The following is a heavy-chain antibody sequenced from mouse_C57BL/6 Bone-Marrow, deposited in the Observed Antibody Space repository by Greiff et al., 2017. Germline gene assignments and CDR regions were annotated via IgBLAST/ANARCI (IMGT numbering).Heavy chain of an antibody. CDR3: ARCYYGSSHY. CDR2: IYPRSGTT. CDR1: GYTFTSYG. D-gene: IGHD1-1*01. J-gene: IGHJ2*01. V-gene: IGHV1-81*01. Sequence: QVQLKQSGAELARPGASVKLFCKASGYTFTSYGISWVKQRTGQGLEWIGEIYPRSGTTYYNEKFKGKATLTADKSSSTAYMELRSLTSEDSAVYFCARCYYGSSHYWGQGTTLTVSS.